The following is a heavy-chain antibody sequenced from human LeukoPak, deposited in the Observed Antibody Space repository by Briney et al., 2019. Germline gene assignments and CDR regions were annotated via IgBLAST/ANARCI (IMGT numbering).Heavy chain of an antibody. V-gene: IGHV3-30*02. CDR2: IRYDGTYK. D-gene: IGHD3-22*01. CDR3: AKDVRAYYYDSSGLNDDY. J-gene: IGHJ4*02. Sequence: GGSLRLSCAASTFTFSIFAMHWVRQAPGKRLEWVAFIRYDGTYKFYADYVKGRFTITRDNPKSTLYLQMNSLRPEDTAVYYCAKDVRAYYYDSSGLNDDYWGQGTLVTVSS. CDR1: TFTFSIFA.